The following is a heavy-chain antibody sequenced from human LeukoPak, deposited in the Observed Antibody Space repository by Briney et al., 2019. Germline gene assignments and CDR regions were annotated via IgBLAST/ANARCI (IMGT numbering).Heavy chain of an antibody. CDR2: IYYSGST. V-gene: IGHV4-59*08. D-gene: IGHD2-2*01. CDR1: GGSISSYY. J-gene: IGHJ4*02. CDR3: ARRDYCSSTSCSAFDY. Sequence: SETLSLTCTVSGGSISSYYWSWIRQPPGKGPEWIGYIYYSGSTNYNPSLKSRVTISVDTSKNQFSLKLSSVTAADTAVYYCARRDYCSSTSCSAFDYWGQGTLVTVSS.